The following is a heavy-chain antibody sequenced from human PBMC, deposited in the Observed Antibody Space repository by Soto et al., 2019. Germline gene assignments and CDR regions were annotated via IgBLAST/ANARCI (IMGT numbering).Heavy chain of an antibody. CDR2: IRQSGDRS. CDR3: VTAVRTRLDN. CDR1: GFVFSNFA. D-gene: IGHD3-10*01. J-gene: IGHJ4*02. V-gene: IGHV3-23*01. Sequence: GGSLRLSCAASGFVFSNFAMYWVRRAPGKGLEWVSSIRQSGDRSSYADSAKGRFTISRDNSKNTLYLQMNGLRLDDTAVYYCVTAVRTRLDNWGPGTLVTVSS.